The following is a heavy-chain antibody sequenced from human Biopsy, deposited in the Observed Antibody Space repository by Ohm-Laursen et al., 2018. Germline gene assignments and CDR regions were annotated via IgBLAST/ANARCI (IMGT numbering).Heavy chain of an antibody. CDR2: ISYSGIT. D-gene: IGHD4-17*01. J-gene: IGHJ4*02. Sequence: SETLSLTCTVSGGSTSSSYWTWVRQPPGKGLEWIGYISYSGITNYNASLKSRLTISIDTSKNQFSLKLTSVTAADTAVYYCARLPHGDYRYNFDYWGQGTLVTVPS. CDR3: ARLPHGDYRYNFDY. CDR1: GGSTSSSY. V-gene: IGHV4-59*08.